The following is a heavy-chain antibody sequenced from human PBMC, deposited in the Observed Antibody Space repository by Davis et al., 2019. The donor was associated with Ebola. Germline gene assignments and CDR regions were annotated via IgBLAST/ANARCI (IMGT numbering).Heavy chain of an antibody. CDR3: ARDTPFTDTYGMDV. CDR1: GFTFSSYW. CDR2: IYSGGST. J-gene: IGHJ6*02. D-gene: IGHD2-15*01. V-gene: IGHV3-53*01. Sequence: GESLKISCAASGFTFSSYWMSWVRQAPGKGLEWVSVIYSGGSTYYADSVKGRFTISRDNSKNTLYLQMNSLRAEDTAVYYCARDTPFTDTYGMDVWGQGTTVTVSS.